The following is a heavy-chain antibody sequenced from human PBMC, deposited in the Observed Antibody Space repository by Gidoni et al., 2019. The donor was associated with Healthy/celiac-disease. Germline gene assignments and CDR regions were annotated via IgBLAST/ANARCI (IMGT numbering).Heavy chain of an antibody. Sequence: QVQLQESGPGLVKPSETLSLTCAVSGYSISRGYYWGWIRQPPGKGLEWIGSIYHSGSTDYNPSLKSRVTISVDTSKNQFSLKLSSVTAADTAVYYCARHVVDIVATTIGAFDIWGQGTMVTVSS. CDR1: GYSISRGYY. V-gene: IGHV4-38-2*01. CDR2: IYHSGST. D-gene: IGHD5-12*01. CDR3: ARHVVDIVATTIGAFDI. J-gene: IGHJ3*02.